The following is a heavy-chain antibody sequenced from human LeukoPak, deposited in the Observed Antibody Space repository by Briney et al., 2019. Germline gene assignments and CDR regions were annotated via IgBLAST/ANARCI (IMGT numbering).Heavy chain of an antibody. CDR1: GFTFDDYG. D-gene: IGHD2-2*01. J-gene: IGHJ4*02. CDR3: ARQLGSCSSTSCYGPLDY. CDR2: INFTCFTT. Sequence: LSCAASGFTFDDYGMSWVRQAPGKGVEWVSGINFTCFTTLYAYSLTPRFTISTDNPKNSLYLQMNSLSSEHTALYYCARQLGSCSSTSCYGPLDYWGQGTLVTVSS. V-gene: IGHV3-20*04.